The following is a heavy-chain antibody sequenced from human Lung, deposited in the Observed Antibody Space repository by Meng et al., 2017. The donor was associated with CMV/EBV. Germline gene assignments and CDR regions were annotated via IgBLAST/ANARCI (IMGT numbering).Heavy chain of an antibody. CDR3: ARAVGPTIVDALDI. D-gene: IGHD1-26*01. CDR2: IRWNGETT. Sequence: GEXXKISCAASGFTFDDYGMNWVRQAPGKGLEWVSGIRWNGETTAYTDSVGGRFTISRDNAKKSLHLQMNSLRAEDTALYYCARAVGPTIVDALDICGQAXLAIFS. J-gene: IGHJ3*02. V-gene: IGHV3-20*04. CDR1: GFTFDDYG.